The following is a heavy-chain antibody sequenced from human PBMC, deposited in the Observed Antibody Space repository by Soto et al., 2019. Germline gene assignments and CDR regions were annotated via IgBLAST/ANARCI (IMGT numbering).Heavy chain of an antibody. D-gene: IGHD3-16*02. J-gene: IGHJ4*02. CDR1: GFTFSSYE. Sequence: DVHLVESGGGLAQPGGSLRLSCAASGFTFSSYEMNWVRQAPGKGLEWISYITSSGTTIYYADSVKGRFTISRDNAKNSLYLQMNSLSADDTAVYYCARGNSPVNVYWGQGTLVTVSS. V-gene: IGHV3-48*03. CDR3: ARGNSPVNVY. CDR2: ITSSGTTI.